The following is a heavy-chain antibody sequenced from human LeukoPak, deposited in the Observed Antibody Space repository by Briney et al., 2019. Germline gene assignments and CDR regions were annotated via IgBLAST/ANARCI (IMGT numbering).Heavy chain of an antibody. CDR2: INPNIGGT. CDR3: ARNDDLSPFFDS. D-gene: IGHD3-3*01. Sequence: ASVKVSCKASGYTSTAYYMHWVRQAPGQGLEWMEWINPNIGGTKYAQKFQGRVTMTRDTSISTAYMELSRLRSDDTAMYYCARNDDLSPFFDSWGQGTLVTVSS. CDR1: GYTSTAYY. V-gene: IGHV1-2*02. J-gene: IGHJ4*02.